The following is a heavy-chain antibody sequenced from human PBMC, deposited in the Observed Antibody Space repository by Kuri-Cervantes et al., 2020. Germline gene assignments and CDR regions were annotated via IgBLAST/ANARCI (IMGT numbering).Heavy chain of an antibody. CDR1: GGAFSSYA. CDR3: ARGLILGGGETYESAFDI. Sequence: SGKVSCKASGGAFSSYAISWVRQAPGQGLEWVGGIIPIFGTANYAQKFQGRVTITADESKSTAYMELSSLRSEATAVYYCARGLILGGGETYESAFDIWGQGTMVTVSS. CDR2: IIPIFGTA. V-gene: IGHV1-69*13. D-gene: IGHD2-15*01. J-gene: IGHJ3*02.